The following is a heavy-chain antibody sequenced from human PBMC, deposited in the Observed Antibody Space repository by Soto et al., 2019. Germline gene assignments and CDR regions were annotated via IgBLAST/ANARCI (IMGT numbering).Heavy chain of an antibody. V-gene: IGHV1-69*01. D-gene: IGHD2-2*01. CDR3: ARSQGSSTSLEIYYYYYYGMDV. Sequence: QVQLVQSGAEVKKPGSSVKVSCKASGGTFSSDAISWVRHAPGQGLEWVGGIIPISGTANYAQKFQGRVTITADESTSTAYMELSSLRSEDTAVYYCARSQGSSTSLEIYYYYYYGMDVWGQGTTVTVSS. CDR2: IIPISGTA. CDR1: GGTFSSDA. J-gene: IGHJ6*02.